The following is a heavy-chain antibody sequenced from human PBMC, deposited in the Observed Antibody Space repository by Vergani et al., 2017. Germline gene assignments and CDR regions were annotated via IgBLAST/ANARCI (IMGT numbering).Heavy chain of an antibody. Sequence: QLQLQESGSGLVKPSQTLSLTCAVSGGSISSSSHFWGWLRQTPGKGLEWIGSIYYSGSTYYNPSLKSRVSISVDTSKNQFSLKLSSVTAADSAVYYCARHDSGHYDSSYYGLDVWGQGTTVTVSS. D-gene: IGHD3-16*01. CDR3: ARHDSGHYDSSYYGLDV. CDR1: GGSISSSSHF. J-gene: IGHJ6*02. CDR2: IYYSGST. V-gene: IGHV4-30-2*03.